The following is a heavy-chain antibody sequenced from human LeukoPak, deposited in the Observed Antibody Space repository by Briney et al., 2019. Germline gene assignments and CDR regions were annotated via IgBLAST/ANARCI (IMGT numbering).Heavy chain of an antibody. Sequence: PETLSLTCTVSGGSISTYYWSWIRQPPGKGLEWMGYFYYSGSTNYNPSIKSRVTMSLDTSKNQFSLKLSSVTAADTAVYYCARDLRVGGSSGWYAFDIWGQGTMVIVSS. CDR1: GGSISTYY. V-gene: IGHV4-59*01. J-gene: IGHJ3*02. D-gene: IGHD6-19*01. CDR2: FYYSGST. CDR3: ARDLRVGGSSGWYAFDI.